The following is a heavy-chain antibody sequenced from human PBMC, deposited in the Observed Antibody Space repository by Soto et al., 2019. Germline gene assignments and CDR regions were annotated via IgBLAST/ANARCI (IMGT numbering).Heavy chain of an antibody. CDR2: IKQDGSEK. CDR3: AKYNWVTAHFDY. V-gene: IGHV3-7*01. CDR1: GFTFSSYW. D-gene: IGHD1-20*01. J-gene: IGHJ4*02. Sequence: GGSLRLSCAASGFTFSSYWMSWVRQAPGKGLEWVANIKQDGSEKYYVDSVKGRITISRDNAKNSLYLQMNSLRAEDTALYYFAKYNWVTAHFDYWGQGALVTVSS.